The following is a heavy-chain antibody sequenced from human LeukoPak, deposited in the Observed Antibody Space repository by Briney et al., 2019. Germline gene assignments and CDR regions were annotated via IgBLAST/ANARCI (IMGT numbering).Heavy chain of an antibody. Sequence: PGGSLRLSCAASGFTFSYYAVHWVRQAPGKGLEWVAVIWYDGSNKYYADSVKGRFTISRDNSKNTLYLQMNSLRAEDTAVYYCARDGYSSGWYPDWYFDLWGRGTLVTVSS. V-gene: IGHV3-33*01. CDR2: IWYDGSNK. CDR3: ARDGYSSGWYPDWYFDL. CDR1: GFTFSYYA. J-gene: IGHJ2*01. D-gene: IGHD6-19*01.